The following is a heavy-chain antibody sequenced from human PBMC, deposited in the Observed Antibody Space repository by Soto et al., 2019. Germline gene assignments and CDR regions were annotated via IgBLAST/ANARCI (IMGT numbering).Heavy chain of an antibody. CDR1: GYTFITFG. V-gene: IGHV1-18*01. D-gene: IGHD3-3*01. J-gene: IGHJ6*02. CDR2: IRGSNGDT. CDR3: ARGQQPPTSLGVDPPDV. Sequence: ASVKVSCKASGYTFITFGIHWVRQAPGHGLEWMGWIRGSNGDTKYAQSFQGRVTMTTDTSTSTAHMELRSLRSDDTAVDYCARGQQPPTSLGVDPPDVLCQGTTVTVSS.